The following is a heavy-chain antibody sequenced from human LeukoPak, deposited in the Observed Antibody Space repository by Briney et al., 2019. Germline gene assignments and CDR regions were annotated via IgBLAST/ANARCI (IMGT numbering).Heavy chain of an antibody. CDR1: GFTFSSYE. CDR2: ISTSGSTI. V-gene: IGHV3-48*03. Sequence: GGSLRLSCAASGFTFSSYEMNWVRQAPGKGLEWVSYISTSGSTIYYADSVKGRFTISRDNAKNSMYLQMNSLRAEDTAVYYCARCGGGNPRWFDPWGQGTLVTVSS. D-gene: IGHD4-23*01. J-gene: IGHJ5*02. CDR3: ARCGGGNPRWFDP.